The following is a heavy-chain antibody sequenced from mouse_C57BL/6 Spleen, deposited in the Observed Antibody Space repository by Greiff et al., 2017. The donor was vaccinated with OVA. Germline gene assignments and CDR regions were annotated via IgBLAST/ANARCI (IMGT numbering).Heavy chain of an antibody. CDR2: IYPRSGNT. V-gene: IGHV1-81*01. J-gene: IGHJ2*01. CDR3: AREGSTMITTFLDY. CDR1: GYTFTSYG. D-gene: IGHD2-4*01. Sequence: VQLQQSGAELARPGASVKLSCKASGYTFTSYGISWVKQRTGQGLEWIGEIYPRSGNTYYNEKFKGKATLTADKSSSTAYMELRSLTSEDSAVYFCAREGSTMITTFLDYWGQGTTLTVSS.